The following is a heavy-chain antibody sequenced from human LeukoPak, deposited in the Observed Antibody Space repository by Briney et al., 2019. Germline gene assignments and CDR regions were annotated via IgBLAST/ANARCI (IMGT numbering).Heavy chain of an antibody. Sequence: ASVKVSCKASGYTFTSYDINWVRQATGQGLEWMGWMNPNSGNTGYAQKFQGRVTMTRNTSISTAYMELSSLRSEDTAVYYCARGRVRFLERLLAYWGQGTLVTVSS. D-gene: IGHD3-3*01. CDR1: GYTFTSYD. CDR3: ARGRVRFLERLLAY. CDR2: MNPNSGNT. J-gene: IGHJ4*02. V-gene: IGHV1-8*01.